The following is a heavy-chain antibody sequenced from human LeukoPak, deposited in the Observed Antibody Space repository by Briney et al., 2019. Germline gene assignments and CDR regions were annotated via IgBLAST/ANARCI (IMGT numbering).Heavy chain of an antibody. CDR2: XRYDGSNQ. D-gene: IGHD6-19*01. Sequence: PGGSLRLSCAASGFTFSSYGMYWVRQTPGKGLEWVXXXRYDGSNQYYADSVKGRFTISRDNSKNTLSLQMNSLKTEDTAVYYCAKDMGYNSGWTRIDYWGQGTLVTVSS. CDR3: AKDMGYNSGWTRIDY. V-gene: IGHV3-30*02. CDR1: GFTFSSYG. J-gene: IGHJ4*02.